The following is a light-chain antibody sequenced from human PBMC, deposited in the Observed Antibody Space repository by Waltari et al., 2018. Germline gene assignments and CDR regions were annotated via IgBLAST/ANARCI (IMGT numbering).Light chain of an antibody. CDR3: QQYYDGPRT. CDR2: GAS. V-gene: IGKV1-NL1*01. Sequence: DIQMTQSPSSLSASFGDRVTITCRASQDISNSLAWYQQKLGRAPKLLLHGASRLESGVPSRFSGRESGTDYTLTLSSLQPEDFATYYCQQYYDGPRTFDQGTKVELK. CDR1: QDISNS. J-gene: IGKJ1*01.